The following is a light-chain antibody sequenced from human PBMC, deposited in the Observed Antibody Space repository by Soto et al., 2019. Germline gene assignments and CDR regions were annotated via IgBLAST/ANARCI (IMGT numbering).Light chain of an antibody. CDR1: QSLNNY. J-gene: IGKJ5*01. CDR2: DAS. V-gene: IGKV1-5*01. Sequence: DMQMTQYPSTLSASVGDRVTITCRASQSLNNYLAWYQQKPGKAPKLLIYDASTLERGVPSRFSGTGSGTEFTLTISSLQPDDFATYYCQQYYRSSITFGQGTRLEI. CDR3: QQYYRSSIT.